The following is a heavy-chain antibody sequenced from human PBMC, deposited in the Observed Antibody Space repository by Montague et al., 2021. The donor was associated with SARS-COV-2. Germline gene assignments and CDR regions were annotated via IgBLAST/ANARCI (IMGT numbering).Heavy chain of an antibody. CDR3: AAQTDYYYSLDV. CDR2: IYDSGNV. CDR1: VGCSVDYY. J-gene: IGHJ6*02. Sequence: SETLSLTCAGAVGCSVDYYWSWMGQPPWRGLEWMAYIYDSGNVDYNPSLKSRVTILVDTSKNQFSLKLSSVTAADTAVYYCAAQTDYYYSLDVWGQGATATVS. V-gene: IGHV4-59*08.